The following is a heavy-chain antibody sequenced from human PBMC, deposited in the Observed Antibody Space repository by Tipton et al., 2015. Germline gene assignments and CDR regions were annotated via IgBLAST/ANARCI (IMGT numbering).Heavy chain of an antibody. V-gene: IGHV4-38-2*01. Sequence: GLVKPSETLSLTCAVSAYSISSDYYWGWIRQPPGKGLEWIGSISHSGNTYYNPSLKSRVTMSRDTSKNQFSLKLTSVTAADTAVYYCARSRYTVTPDSWGQGTLVTVSS. CDR2: ISHSGNT. D-gene: IGHD4-17*01. CDR3: ARSRYTVTPDS. CDR1: AYSISSDYY. J-gene: IGHJ4*02.